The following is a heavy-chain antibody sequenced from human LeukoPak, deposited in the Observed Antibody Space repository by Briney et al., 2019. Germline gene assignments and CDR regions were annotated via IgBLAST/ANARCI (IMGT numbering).Heavy chain of an antibody. D-gene: IGHD3-22*01. V-gene: IGHV3-30*18. CDR3: ANGGYYSCDS. CDR2: ISYDGSNK. J-gene: IGHJ4*02. Sequence: GSXXLXCXAXXFIXRNYGMHWVRQAPGKGLEWVAVISYDGSNKYYADSVKGRFTISRDNSKNTLYLQMNNLRAEDTSVYYCANGGYYSCDSWGQGTLVTVSS. CDR1: XFIXRNYG.